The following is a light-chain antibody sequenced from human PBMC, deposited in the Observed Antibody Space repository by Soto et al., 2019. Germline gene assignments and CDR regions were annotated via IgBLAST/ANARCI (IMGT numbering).Light chain of an antibody. Sequence: EIVLTQSPGTLSLSPGEGATLSCRASQSVTSNYLAWYQQKPGQAPRLLVYGATSGATGTPDKFSGSGSGTDFTLTISRLEPEDFAVYYCQQYGSSPTFGQGTKVDI. CDR1: QSVTSNY. CDR3: QQYGSSPT. J-gene: IGKJ1*01. V-gene: IGKV3-20*01. CDR2: GAT.